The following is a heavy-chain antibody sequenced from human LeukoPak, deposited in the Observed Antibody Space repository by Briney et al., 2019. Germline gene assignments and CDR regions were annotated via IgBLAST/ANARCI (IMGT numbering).Heavy chain of an antibody. CDR2: ITYDGSNK. CDR1: GFTFSSYA. CDR3: ARDLLPSIEAAGHFDY. V-gene: IGHV3-30-3*01. Sequence: GGSLRLSCAGSGFTFSSYAMHWVRQAPGKGLEWVAVITYDGSNKYYADSVKGRFTISRDSSKNTLYLQMNSLRAEDTAVYYCARDLLPSIEAAGHFDYWGQRTLVTVSS. D-gene: IGHD6-13*01. J-gene: IGHJ4*02.